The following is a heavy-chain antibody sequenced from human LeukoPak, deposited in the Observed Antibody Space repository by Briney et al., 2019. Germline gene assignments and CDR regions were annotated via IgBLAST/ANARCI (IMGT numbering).Heavy chain of an antibody. D-gene: IGHD3-3*01. CDR3: ARDSQGDYDFWSGYYIS. CDR1: GGSISSSSYY. V-gene: IGHV4-39*07. J-gene: IGHJ5*02. Sequence: SETLSLTCTVSGGSISSSSYYWGWIRQPPGKGLEWIGSIYYSGSTYYNPSLKSRVTISVDTSKNQSSLKLSSVTAADTAVYYCARDSQGDYDFWSGYYISWGQGTLVTVSS. CDR2: IYYSGST.